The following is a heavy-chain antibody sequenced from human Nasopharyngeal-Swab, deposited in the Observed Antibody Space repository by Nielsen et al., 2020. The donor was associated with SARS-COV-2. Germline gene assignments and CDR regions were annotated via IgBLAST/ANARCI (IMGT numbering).Heavy chain of an antibody. CDR2: IYYSGST. Sequence: SETLSLTCAVSGGSISSGGYSWSWIRQPPGKGLEWIGYIYYSGSTNYNPSLKSRVTISVDTSKNQFSLKLSSVTAADTAVYYCARTLGWSTGFDYWGQGTLVTVSS. J-gene: IGHJ4*02. V-gene: IGHV4-61*08. CDR3: ARTLGWSTGFDY. CDR1: GGSISSGGYS. D-gene: IGHD6-19*01.